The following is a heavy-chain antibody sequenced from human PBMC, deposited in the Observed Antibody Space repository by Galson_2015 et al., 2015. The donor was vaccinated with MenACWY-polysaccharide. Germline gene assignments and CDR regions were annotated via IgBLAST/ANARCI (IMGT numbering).Heavy chain of an antibody. Sequence: LSLTCTVSGGSIRTETYFWGWIRQPPGKGLEWIGTTSYTGSTYYNPSLKGRVAFSTDTSNNHFSLTVTSVTAADTAVYYCARRRKRVAGEFDDWGQGTLVTVSS. V-gene: IGHV4-39*02. CDR1: GGSIRTETYF. D-gene: IGHD6-19*01. CDR3: ARRRKRVAGEFDD. CDR2: TSYTGST. J-gene: IGHJ4*02.